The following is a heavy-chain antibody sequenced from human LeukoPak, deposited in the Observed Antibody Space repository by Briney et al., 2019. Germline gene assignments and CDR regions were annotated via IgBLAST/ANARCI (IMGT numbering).Heavy chain of an antibody. CDR3: AKGYYDYVWGSYYFDY. V-gene: IGHV3-23*01. J-gene: IGHJ4*02. Sequence: GGSLRLSCAASGFTFSSYAMSWVRQAPGKGLEWVSAISGSGGSTYNADSVKGRFTISRENSRDTLYLQMNSLRAEDTAVYYCAKGYYDYVWGSYYFDYWGQGTLVTVSS. CDR1: GFTFSSYA. CDR2: ISGSGGST. D-gene: IGHD3-16*01.